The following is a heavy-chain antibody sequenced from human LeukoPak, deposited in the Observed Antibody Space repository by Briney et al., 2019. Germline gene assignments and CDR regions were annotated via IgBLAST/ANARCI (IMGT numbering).Heavy chain of an antibody. CDR2: IRYDGSNK. D-gene: IGHD6-6*01. CDR3: ARARIEYSSSFYY. V-gene: IGHV3-30*02. Sequence: GGSLRLSRAASGFTFSSYGMHWVRQAPGKGLEWVAFIRYDGSNKYYADSVKGRFTISRDNSKNTLYLQMNSLRAEDTAVYYCARARIEYSSSFYYWGQGTLVTVSS. CDR1: GFTFSSYG. J-gene: IGHJ4*02.